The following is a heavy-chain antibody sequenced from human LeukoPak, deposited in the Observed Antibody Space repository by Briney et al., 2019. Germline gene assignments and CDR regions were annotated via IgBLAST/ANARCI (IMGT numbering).Heavy chain of an antibody. CDR2: IYYSGST. CDR3: ARVHATYDVWGSYRYTDYFDY. J-gene: IGHJ4*02. D-gene: IGHD3-16*02. V-gene: IGHV4-39*07. CDR1: GGSISSSSYY. Sequence: PSETLSLTCTVSGGSISSSSYYWGWIRQPPGKGLEWIGSIYYSGSTYYNPSLKSRVTISVDTSKNQFSLKLSSVTAADTAVYYCARVHATYDVWGSYRYTDYFDYWGQGTLVTVSS.